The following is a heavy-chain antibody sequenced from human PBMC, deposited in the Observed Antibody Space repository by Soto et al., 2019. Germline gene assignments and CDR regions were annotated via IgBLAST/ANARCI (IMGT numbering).Heavy chain of an antibody. Sequence: ASVKVSCKASGYTFTSYGISWVRQAPGQGLEWMGWISAYNGNTNYAQKLQGRVTMTTDTSTSTAYTELRSLRSDDTAVYYCARGDYYDSSGPEGYFDYWGQGTLVTVSS. CDR3: ARGDYYDSSGPEGYFDY. CDR1: GYTFTSYG. D-gene: IGHD3-22*01. CDR2: ISAYNGNT. J-gene: IGHJ4*02. V-gene: IGHV1-18*01.